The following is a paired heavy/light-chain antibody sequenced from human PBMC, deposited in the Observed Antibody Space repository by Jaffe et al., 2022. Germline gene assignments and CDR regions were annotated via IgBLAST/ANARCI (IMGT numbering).Light chain of an antibody. Sequence: QSALTQPASVSGSPGQSITISCTGTSTDIGGYNHVSWYQHHPGKAPQLMIYDVTNRPSGVSNRFSGSKSGNTASLTISGLQAEDEADYFCTSYTTITTLDVVFGGGTKLTVL. CDR2: DVT. CDR3: TSYTTITTLDVV. V-gene: IGLV2-14*01. CDR1: STDIGGYNH. J-gene: IGLJ2*01.
Heavy chain of an antibody. CDR2: ISPSADHI. D-gene: IGHD2-15*01. Sequence: QVLLVQSGAEVKKPGASVKLSCKASGYTFTTHYMHWVRQAPGQGLEWLGIISPSADHIRIAPILQGRVTLTSDTSSNTFYMEVTSLRSEDTAVYYCVRDVSGPRQFDYWGRGTLVIVSS. CDR1: GYTFTTHY. CDR3: VRDVSGPRQFDY. J-gene: IGHJ4*02. V-gene: IGHV1-46*01.